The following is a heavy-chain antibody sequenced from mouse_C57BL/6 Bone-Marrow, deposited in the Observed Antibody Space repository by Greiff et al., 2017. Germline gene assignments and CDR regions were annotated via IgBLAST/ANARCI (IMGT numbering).Heavy chain of an antibody. CDR1: GYTFTSSG. J-gene: IGHJ1*03. V-gene: IGHV1-81*01. D-gene: IGHD1-1*01. CDR2: IYPRSGNT. Sequence: VQRVESGAELARPGASVKLSCKASGYTFTSSGISWVKQRTGQGLEWIGDIYPRSGNTYYNEKFKGKATLTADKSSSTAYMELRSLTSEDSAVYFCARRDYGSSYVSWYFDVWGTGTTVTVSS. CDR3: ARRDYGSSYVSWYFDV.